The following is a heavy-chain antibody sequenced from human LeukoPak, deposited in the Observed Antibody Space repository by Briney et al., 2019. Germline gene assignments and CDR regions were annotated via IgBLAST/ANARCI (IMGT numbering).Heavy chain of an antibody. Sequence: PSETLSLTCTVSGGSISSYYWSWIRQPPGKGLEWIGYIYYSGSTNYNPSLKSRVTISVDTSKNQFSLKLSSVTATDTAVYYCARVAGYSSSWFAYLDYWGQGTLVTVSS. CDR2: IYYSGST. CDR3: ARVAGYSSSWFAYLDY. D-gene: IGHD6-13*01. J-gene: IGHJ4*02. V-gene: IGHV4-59*01. CDR1: GGSISSYY.